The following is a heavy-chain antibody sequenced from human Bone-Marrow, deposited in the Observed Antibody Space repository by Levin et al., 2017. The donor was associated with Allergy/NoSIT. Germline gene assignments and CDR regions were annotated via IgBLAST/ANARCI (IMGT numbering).Heavy chain of an antibody. Sequence: HAGGSLRLSCAASGFTFSSYAMSWVRQAPGKGLEWVSAISGSGGSTYYADSVKGRFTISRDNSKNTLYLQMNSLRAEDTAVYYCAKDCCYGDYNWYFDLWGRGTLVTVSS. J-gene: IGHJ2*01. CDR2: ISGSGGST. CDR1: GFTFSSYA. D-gene: IGHD4-17*01. V-gene: IGHV3-23*01. CDR3: AKDCCYGDYNWYFDL.